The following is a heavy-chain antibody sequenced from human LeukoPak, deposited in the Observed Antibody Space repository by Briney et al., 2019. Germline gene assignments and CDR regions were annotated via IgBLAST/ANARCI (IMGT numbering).Heavy chain of an antibody. V-gene: IGHV3-33*08. J-gene: IGHJ4*02. CDR2: IWYDGSNK. D-gene: IGHD5-18*01. CDR1: GFTYSSYG. CDR3: TTPGDTAMPNFDY. Sequence: GGSLRLSCAASGFTYSSYGMHWVRQAPGKGLEWVAFIWYDGSNKYYADSVKGRLTISRENSKNTVYLQMNSLKTEDTAVYYCTTPGDTAMPNFDYWGQGTLVTVSS.